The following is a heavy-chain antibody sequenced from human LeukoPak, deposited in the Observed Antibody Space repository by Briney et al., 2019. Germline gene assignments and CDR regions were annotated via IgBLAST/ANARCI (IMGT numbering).Heavy chain of an antibody. D-gene: IGHD6-13*01. CDR1: GYSISSGSYY. CDR3: ARAINGRSSSWGYYYYYMDV. J-gene: IGHJ6*03. Sequence: SETLSLTCTVSGYSISSGSYYWHWIRQPAGKGLEWIGRIYSSGSTNYNPSLKSRVTISVDTSKNQFSLKLSSVTAADTAVYYCARAINGRSSSWGYYYYYMDVWGKGTTVTVSS. V-gene: IGHV4-61*02. CDR2: IYSSGST.